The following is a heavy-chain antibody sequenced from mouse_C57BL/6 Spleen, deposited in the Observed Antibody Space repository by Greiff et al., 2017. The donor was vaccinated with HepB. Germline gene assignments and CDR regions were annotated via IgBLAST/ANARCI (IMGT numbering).Heavy chain of an antibody. V-gene: IGHV1-82*01. CDR3: ARARDLGAWFAY. CDR2: IYPGDGDT. Sequence: VQLKESGPELVKPGASVKISCKASGYAFSSSWMNWVKQRPGKGLEWIGRIYPGDGDTNYNGKFKGKATLTADKSSSTAYMQLSSLTSEDSAVYFCARARDLGAWFAYWGQGTLVTVSA. CDR1: GYAFSSSW. J-gene: IGHJ3*01. D-gene: IGHD3-3*01.